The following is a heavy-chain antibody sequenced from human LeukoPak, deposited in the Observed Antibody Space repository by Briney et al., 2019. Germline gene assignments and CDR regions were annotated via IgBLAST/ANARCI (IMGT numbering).Heavy chain of an antibody. Sequence: GGSLRLSCAASGFTFSSYAMHWVRQAPGEGLEWVAVISYDGSNKYYADSVKGRFTISRDNSKNTLYLQMNSLRAEDTAVYYCARDKGPAAIDYWGQGTLVTVSS. CDR2: ISYDGSNK. CDR3: ARDKGPAAIDY. J-gene: IGHJ4*02. CDR1: GFTFSSYA. D-gene: IGHD2-2*01. V-gene: IGHV3-30-3*01.